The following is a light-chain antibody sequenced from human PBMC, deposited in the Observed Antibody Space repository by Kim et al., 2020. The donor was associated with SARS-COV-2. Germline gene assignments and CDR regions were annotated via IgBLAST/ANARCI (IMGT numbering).Light chain of an antibody. CDR1: QNIGND. V-gene: IGKV1-8*01. Sequence: SASLGERVTITCRASQNIGNDLAWYRQQPGKSPALLIYATSTLQTGVPSRFSGSGSGTDFSLTISRLQSEDYATNYCQQYYIFPRTFGQGTKLEI. CDR2: ATS. CDR3: QQYYIFPRT. J-gene: IGKJ2*02.